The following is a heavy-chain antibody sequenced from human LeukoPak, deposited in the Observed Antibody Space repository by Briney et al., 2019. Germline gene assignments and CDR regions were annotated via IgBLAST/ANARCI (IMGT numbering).Heavy chain of an antibody. V-gene: IGHV3-49*04. CDR3: TREQGYYYDSSGYYPPPY. J-gene: IGHJ4*02. Sequence: GGSLRLSCTASGFTFGDYAMSWVRQAPGKGLEWVGFIRSKAYGGTTEYAASVKGRFTTSRDDSKSIAYLQMNSLKTEDTAVYYCTREQGYYYDSSGYYPPPYWGQGTLVTVSS. D-gene: IGHD3-22*01. CDR2: IRSKAYGGTT. CDR1: GFTFGDYA.